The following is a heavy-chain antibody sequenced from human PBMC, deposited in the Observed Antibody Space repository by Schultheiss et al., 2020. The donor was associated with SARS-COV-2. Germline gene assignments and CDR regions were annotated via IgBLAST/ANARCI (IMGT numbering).Heavy chain of an antibody. CDR2: IYTSGST. V-gene: IGHV4-59*10. Sequence: SETLSLTCAVYGGSFSGYYWSWIRQPAGKGLEWIGRIYTSGSTNYNPSLKSRVTISVDTSKNQFSLKLSSVTAADTAVYYCARHGSSGWRKVNYFDYWGQGTLVIVSS. J-gene: IGHJ4*02. CDR1: GGSFSGYY. D-gene: IGHD6-19*01. CDR3: ARHGSSGWRKVNYFDY.